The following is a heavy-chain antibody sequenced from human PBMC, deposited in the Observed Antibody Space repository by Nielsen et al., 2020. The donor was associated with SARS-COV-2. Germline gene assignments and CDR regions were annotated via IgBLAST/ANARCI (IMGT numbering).Heavy chain of an antibody. V-gene: IGHV3-9*01. CDR3: AKDPAAGSVDY. J-gene: IGHJ4*02. CDR1: GFTFDDYA. Sequence: SLKISCAASGFTFDDYAMHWVRQAPGKGLEWVSGISWNSGSIGYADSVKGRFTISRDNAKNSLYLQMNSRRAEDTALYYCAKDPAAGSVDYWGKGTLVQGSS. CDR2: ISWNSGSI. D-gene: IGHD6-13*01.